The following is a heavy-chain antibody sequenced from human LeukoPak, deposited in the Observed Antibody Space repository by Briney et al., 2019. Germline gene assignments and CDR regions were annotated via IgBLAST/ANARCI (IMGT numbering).Heavy chain of an antibody. J-gene: IGHJ4*02. D-gene: IGHD2-21*02. CDR1: GFTLGDYA. CDR3: TRTCGGDCYLLDY. V-gene: IGHV3-49*04. Sequence: GGSLRLSCTASGFTLGDYAMSWVRQAPGKGLEWVGFIRSKAYGGTTEYAASVKARFTISRDDSKSIAYLQMNSVKADDTAVYYCTRTCGGDCYLLDYWGQGTLVTVSS. CDR2: IRSKAYGGTT.